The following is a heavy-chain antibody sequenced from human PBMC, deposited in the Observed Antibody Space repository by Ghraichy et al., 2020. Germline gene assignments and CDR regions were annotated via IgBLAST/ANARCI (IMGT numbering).Heavy chain of an antibody. V-gene: IGHV3-48*02. CDR1: GFTFSSYS. D-gene: IGHD2-21*02. J-gene: IGHJ1*01. Sequence: GGSLRLSCAASGFTFSSYSMNWVRQAPGKGLEWVSYISSSSSTIYYADSVKGRFTISRDNAKNSLYLQMNSLRDEDTAVYYCARDRSYCGGDCYFAEYFQHWGQGTLVTVSS. CDR2: ISSSSSTI. CDR3: ARDRSYCGGDCYFAEYFQH.